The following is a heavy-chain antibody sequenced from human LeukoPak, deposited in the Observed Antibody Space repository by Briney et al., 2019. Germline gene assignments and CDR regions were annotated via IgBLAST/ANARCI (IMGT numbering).Heavy chain of an antibody. CDR3: ARTGGGYRYDY. CDR1: GFTFSDYY. CDR2: ISSSTSHT. D-gene: IGHD5-12*01. Sequence: GGSLRLSCAASGFTFSDYYMSWIRQAPGKGLEWVSYISSSTSHTNYADTVKGRFTVSRDNAKNSLYLQMNSLRAEDTAVYYCARTGGGYRYDYWGQGTLVTVSS. V-gene: IGHV3-11*03. J-gene: IGHJ4*02.